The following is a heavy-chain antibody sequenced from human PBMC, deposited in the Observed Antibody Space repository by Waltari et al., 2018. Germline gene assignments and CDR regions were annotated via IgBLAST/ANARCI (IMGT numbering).Heavy chain of an antibody. CDR1: GGSISSYY. V-gene: IGHV4-4*07. Sequence: QVQLQESGPGLVKPSETLSLTCTVSGGSISSYYWSWIRQPAGKGLEWIGRIYTSGSTNNNPTLKGRVTMSVDTSKNQFSLKLSSVTAADTAVYYCARTHTYYDFWSGSPKDAFDIWGQGTMVTVSS. D-gene: IGHD3-3*01. J-gene: IGHJ3*02. CDR3: ARTHTYYDFWSGSPKDAFDI. CDR2: IYTSGST.